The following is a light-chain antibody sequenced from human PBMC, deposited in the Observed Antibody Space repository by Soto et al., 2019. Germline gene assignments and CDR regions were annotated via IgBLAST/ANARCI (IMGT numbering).Light chain of an antibody. J-gene: IGLJ2*01. Sequence: QSALTQPASVSGSPRQSITISCTGTSSDVGGYNYVSWYQQHPGKAPKLIIYDVSDRPSGVSNRFSGSKSGNTASPTISGLQAEDEADYYCTSYTSSSTLVIFGGGTKLTVL. CDR1: SSDVGGYNY. V-gene: IGLV2-14*01. CDR2: DVS. CDR3: TSYTSSSTLVI.